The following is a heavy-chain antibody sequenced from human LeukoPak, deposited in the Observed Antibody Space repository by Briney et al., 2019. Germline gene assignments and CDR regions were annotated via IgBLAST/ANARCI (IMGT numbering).Heavy chain of an antibody. CDR3: ARVSEQLVSRYPHYYMDV. CDR1: GTSLSNYY. J-gene: IGHJ6*03. D-gene: IGHD6-6*01. V-gene: IGHV4-59*01. Sequence: PSETLSLTCTVSGTSLSNYYWGWIRQSPGRGLEWIGSIYYSGSTNYNPSLRSRVTISVDTSKNQFSLKLMSVSAADTAVYFCARVSEQLVSRYPHYYMDVWGEGTTVTVSS. CDR2: IYYSGST.